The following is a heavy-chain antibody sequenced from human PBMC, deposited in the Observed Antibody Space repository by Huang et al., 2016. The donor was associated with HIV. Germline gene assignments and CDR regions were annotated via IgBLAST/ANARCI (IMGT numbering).Heavy chain of an antibody. V-gene: IGHV3-74*01. Sequence: EVQLVESGGGLVQPGGSLRLSCAASGFTFSSYWMHWVRQAPGKGLVGVPRINGEGSSTNYADSVKGRFTSSRDNAKNTLYVQVNSLRAEDTAVYYCARGTRLTGLWYFDLWGRGTLVIVSS. J-gene: IGHJ2*01. CDR1: GFTFSSYW. CDR2: INGEGSST. CDR3: ARGTRLTGLWYFDL. D-gene: IGHD7-27*01.